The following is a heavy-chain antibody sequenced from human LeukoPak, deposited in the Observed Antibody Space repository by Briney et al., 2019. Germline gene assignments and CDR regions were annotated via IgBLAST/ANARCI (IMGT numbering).Heavy chain of an antibody. CDR1: GYTFNVYY. Sequence: ASVKVSCKASGYTFNVYYMHWVRQAPGQGLECMGRINPNSGGTNYAQKFQGRVTMTRDTSISTVYMELSSLRSDDTAVYYCAREFCTSTSCSYYYFDYWGQGTLVTVSS. D-gene: IGHD2-2*01. J-gene: IGHJ4*02. V-gene: IGHV1-2*06. CDR2: INPNSGGT. CDR3: AREFCTSTSCSYYYFDY.